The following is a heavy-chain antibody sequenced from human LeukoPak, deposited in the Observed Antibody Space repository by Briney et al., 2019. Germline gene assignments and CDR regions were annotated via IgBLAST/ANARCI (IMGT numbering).Heavy chain of an antibody. V-gene: IGHV3-15*01. CDR2: IKSKTDGETT. CDR3: TTDLGTYYHGSQRLIPIDY. CDR1: GFIFSSYP. Sequence: GGSLRLSCAASGFIFSSYPMNWVRQAPGKGLEWIGRIKSKTDGETTNYAEPVRGRFTISRDDSKSAVYLQMNSLKIEDTAVYYCTTDLGTYYHGSQRLIPIDYWGQGTLVTVSS. D-gene: IGHD3-10*01. J-gene: IGHJ4*02.